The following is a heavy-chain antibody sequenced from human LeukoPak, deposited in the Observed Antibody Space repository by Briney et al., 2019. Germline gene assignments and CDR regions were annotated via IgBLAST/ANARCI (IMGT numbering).Heavy chain of an antibody. D-gene: IGHD6-6*01. V-gene: IGHV3-30*02. CDR1: GFTFSSYG. CDR2: IRYDGSNK. CDR3: ARPSSSSYAFDI. J-gene: IGHJ3*02. Sequence: PGGSLRLSCAASGFTFSSYGMHWVRQAPGKGLEWVAFIRYDGSNKYYADSVKGRFTISRDNSKNTLYLQMNSLRAEDTAVYYCARPSSSSYAFDIWGQGTMVTVSS.